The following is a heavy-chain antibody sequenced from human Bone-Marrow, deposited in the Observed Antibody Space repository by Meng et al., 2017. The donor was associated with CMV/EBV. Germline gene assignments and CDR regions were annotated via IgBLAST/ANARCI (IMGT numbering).Heavy chain of an antibody. V-gene: IGHV3-21*01. D-gene: IGHD6-19*01. CDR2: ISSSSSYI. CDR1: GFTFSSYS. Sequence: GESLKISCAASGFTFSSYSMNWVRQAPGKGLEWVSSISSSSSYIYYADSVKGRFTISRDNAKNSLYLQMNSLRAEDTAVYYCARDGRWLTYYYYYGMDVWGQGNTVPVSS. J-gene: IGHJ6*02. CDR3: ARDGRWLTYYYYYGMDV.